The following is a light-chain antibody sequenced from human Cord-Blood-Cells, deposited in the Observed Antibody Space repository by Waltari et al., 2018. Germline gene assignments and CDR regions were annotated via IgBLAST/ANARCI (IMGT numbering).Light chain of an antibody. V-gene: IGKV3-15*01. Sequence: EIVMTQSPATLPVSPGDRATLSCRASQSVSSNLAWYQQKPGQAPRLLIYRASTRATGIPARFSGSGSGTEFTLTISSLQSEDFAVYYCQQYNNWPPFTFGPGTKVDIK. CDR1: QSVSSN. CDR2: RAS. J-gene: IGKJ3*01. CDR3: QQYNNWPPFT.